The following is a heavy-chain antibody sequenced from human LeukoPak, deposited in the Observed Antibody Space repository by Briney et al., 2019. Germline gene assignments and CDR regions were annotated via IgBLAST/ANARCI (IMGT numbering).Heavy chain of an antibody. CDR3: VRLEMATVNFEY. D-gene: IGHD5-24*01. CDR1: GFTFSSHG. CDR2: ISGSGGTT. Sequence: GGSLRLSCAASGFTFSSHGMSWVRQAPGKGLEWVSSISGSGGTTYYADSVKGRFTISRDNSKNTLYLQMNSLRAGDTAVYYCVRLEMATVNFEYWGQGTLVTVSS. J-gene: IGHJ4*02. V-gene: IGHV3-23*01.